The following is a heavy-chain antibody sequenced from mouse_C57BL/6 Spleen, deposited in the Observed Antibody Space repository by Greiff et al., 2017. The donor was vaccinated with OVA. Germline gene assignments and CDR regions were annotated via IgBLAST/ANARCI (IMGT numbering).Heavy chain of an antibody. D-gene: IGHD2-3*01. V-gene: IGHV1-80*01. CDR2: IYPGDGDT. J-gene: IGHJ2*01. CDR3: ARDDDGYSCDY. CDR1: GYAFSSYW. Sequence: VQLQQSGAELVKPGASVKISCKASGYAFSSYWMNWVKQRPGKGLEWIGQIYPGDGDTNYNGKFKGKATLTAATSSSTAYMQLSSLTSEDSAVYFCARDDDGYSCDYWGQGTTLTVSS.